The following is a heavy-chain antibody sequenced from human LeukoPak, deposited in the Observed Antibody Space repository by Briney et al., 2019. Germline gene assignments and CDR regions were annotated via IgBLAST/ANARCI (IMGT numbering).Heavy chain of an antibody. D-gene: IGHD2-2*02. CDR3: ARGNRDQLLYALYYFDY. CDR1: GYTFTGYY. CDR2: INPNSGGT. V-gene: IGHV1-2*02. J-gene: IGHJ4*02. Sequence: ASVKVSCKASGYTFTGYYMHWVRQAPGQGLEWMGWINPNSGGTNYAQKFQGRVTMTRDTSISTAYMELSRLRSDDTAVYYCARGNRDQLLYALYYFDYWGQGTLITASS.